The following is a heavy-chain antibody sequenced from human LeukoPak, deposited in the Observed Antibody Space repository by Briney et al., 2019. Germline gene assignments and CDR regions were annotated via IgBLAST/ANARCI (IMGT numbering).Heavy chain of an antibody. V-gene: IGHV1-2*04. Sequence: GASVKVSCKASGYTFTGYYMHWVRQAPGQGLEWMGWINPNTGGPNYAQKFQGWVTMTRDTSISTAYLQLSRLRSDDTAVYYCARGAVNYYDSSGYAEDFQHWGQGTLVTVSS. CDR2: INPNTGGP. CDR1: GYTFTGYY. CDR3: ARGAVNYYDSSGYAEDFQH. D-gene: IGHD3-22*01. J-gene: IGHJ1*01.